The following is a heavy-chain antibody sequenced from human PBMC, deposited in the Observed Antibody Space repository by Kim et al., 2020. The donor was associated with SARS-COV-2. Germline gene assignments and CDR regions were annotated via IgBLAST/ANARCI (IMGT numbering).Heavy chain of an antibody. J-gene: IGHJ6*02. V-gene: IGHV1-69*13. CDR1: GGTFSSYA. CDR2: IIPIFGTA. CDR3: ATVGYGSSWYRYYYYGMDV. Sequence: SVKVSCKASGGTFSSYAISWVRQAPGQGLEWMGGIIPIFGTANYAQKFQGRVTITADESTSTAYMELSSLRSEDTAVYYCATVGYGSSWYRYYYYGMDVWGQGTTVTVSS. D-gene: IGHD6-13*01.